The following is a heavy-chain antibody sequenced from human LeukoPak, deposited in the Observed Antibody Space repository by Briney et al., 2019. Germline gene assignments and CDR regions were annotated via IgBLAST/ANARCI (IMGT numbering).Heavy chain of an antibody. D-gene: IGHD4-11*01. CDR1: GGSITSYY. CDR2: IYTSGST. Sequence: SETLSLTCTVSGGSITSYYWSWIRQPAGKGLEWIGRIYTSGSTNYNPSLKSRVTISVDTSKNQFSLKLSSVTAADTAVYYCARVRKRVTTVVEYYFDYWGQGTLVTVSS. J-gene: IGHJ4*02. CDR3: ARVRKRVTTVVEYYFDY. V-gene: IGHV4-4*07.